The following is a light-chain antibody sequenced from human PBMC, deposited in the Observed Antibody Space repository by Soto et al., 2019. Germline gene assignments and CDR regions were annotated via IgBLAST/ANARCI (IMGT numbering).Light chain of an antibody. V-gene: IGLV2-8*01. Sequence: QSALTQPPSASGSPGQSVTISCTGTSSDVGGYNYVSWYQQHPGKAPKLLIYEVTKRPSGVPDRFSGSKSGNTASLTVSGLLAEDEADYYCSSQACIINVVFGGGTKVTV. CDR2: EVT. CDR1: SSDVGGYNY. CDR3: SSQACIINVV. J-gene: IGLJ3*02.